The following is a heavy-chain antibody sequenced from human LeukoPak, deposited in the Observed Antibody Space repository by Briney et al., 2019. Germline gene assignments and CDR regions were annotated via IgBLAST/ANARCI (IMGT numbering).Heavy chain of an antibody. D-gene: IGHD4-17*01. J-gene: IGHJ4*02. CDR2: LSYGGTNK. CDR1: GFTLSYYA. CDR3: ARDTPTQYFDY. V-gene: IGHV3-30-3*01. Sequence: GGSLRLSCAASGFTLSYYAMHWVRQAPGKGLEWVAVLSYGGTNKYYADSVKGRFTISRDNAKNSLYLQMNSLRDEDTAVYYCARDTPTQYFDYWGQGTLVTVSS.